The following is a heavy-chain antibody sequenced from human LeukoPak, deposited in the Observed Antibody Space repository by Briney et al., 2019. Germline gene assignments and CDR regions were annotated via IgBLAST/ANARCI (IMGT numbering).Heavy chain of an antibody. CDR2: IYTSGST. CDR1: GGSISSYY. V-gene: IGHV4-4*07. Sequence: SETLSLTCTVSGGSISSYYWSWIRQPAGKGLEWIGRIYTSGSTNYNPSLKSRVTMSVDTSKNQFSLKLSSVTAADTAVYYCARVPIAAGGLGYYFDYWGQGTLVTVSA. J-gene: IGHJ4*02. CDR3: ARVPIAAGGLGYYFDY. D-gene: IGHD6-13*01.